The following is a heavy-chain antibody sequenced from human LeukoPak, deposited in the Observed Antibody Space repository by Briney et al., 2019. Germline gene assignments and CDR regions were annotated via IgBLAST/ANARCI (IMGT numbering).Heavy chain of an antibody. Sequence: ASVKVSCKASGYMFTGYYMHWVRQAPGQGLEWMGWINPNSGGTNYAQKFQGRVTMTRDTSISTAYMDLNRLRSDDTAVYYCARVVAVTGTPVYYMDVWGKGTAVTVSS. CDR1: GYMFTGYY. D-gene: IGHD6-19*01. CDR2: INPNSGGT. V-gene: IGHV1-2*02. CDR3: ARVVAVTGTPVYYMDV. J-gene: IGHJ6*03.